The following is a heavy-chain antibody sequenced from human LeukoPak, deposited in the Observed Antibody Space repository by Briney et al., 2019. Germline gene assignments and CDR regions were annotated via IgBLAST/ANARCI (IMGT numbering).Heavy chain of an antibody. Sequence: GGSLRLSCAASGFIFSSYWMHWVRQAPGKGLVWVSRIHSDGSSAIYADSVKGRFTISRDNAKNTLYLQMNSLRVDDTAVYYCAGHFGSGRWHYYSMDVWGKGTTVTVSS. D-gene: IGHD3-10*01. CDR1: GFIFSSYW. V-gene: IGHV3-74*01. CDR3: AGHFGSGRWHYYSMDV. J-gene: IGHJ6*03. CDR2: IHSDGSSA.